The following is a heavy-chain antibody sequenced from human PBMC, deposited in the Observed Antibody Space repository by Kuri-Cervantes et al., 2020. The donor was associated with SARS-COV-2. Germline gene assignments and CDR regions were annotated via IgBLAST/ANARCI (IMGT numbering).Heavy chain of an antibody. Sequence: GGSLRLCCAVSGVTVSRNYMSWVRQAPGKGLEWVSVTYSGGNAYYADSVKGRFTISTDDSKNTLYLQLNSLRAEDSAVYYCAGGFAMVRSTDVWGQGTTVTVSS. J-gene: IGHJ6*02. D-gene: IGHD3-10*01. V-gene: IGHV3-53*01. CDR1: GVTVSRNY. CDR2: TYSGGNA. CDR3: AGGFAMVRSTDV.